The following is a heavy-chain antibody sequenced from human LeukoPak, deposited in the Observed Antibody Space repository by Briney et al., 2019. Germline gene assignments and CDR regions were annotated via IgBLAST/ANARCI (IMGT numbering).Heavy chain of an antibody. CDR2: IYTSPAT. CDR3: ARGYYYDSLDAFNI. Sequence: PLETLSVTCTVPGGSISNNYWSWIRQSAGKGLEWIGRIYTSPATNYNPSLASRVTISVDKSKNQFSLKLSSVTAADTAVYYCARGYYYDSLDAFNIWGQGTMV. CDR1: GGSISNNY. D-gene: IGHD3-22*01. J-gene: IGHJ3*02. V-gene: IGHV4-4*07.